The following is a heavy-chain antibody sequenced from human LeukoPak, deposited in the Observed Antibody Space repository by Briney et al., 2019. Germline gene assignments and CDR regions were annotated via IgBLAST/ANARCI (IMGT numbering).Heavy chain of an antibody. D-gene: IGHD3-22*01. V-gene: IGHV4-59*01. CDR1: GGSITSYY. J-gene: IGHJ4*02. CDR2: IYYSGST. CDR3: ARGLLGVSSGYYYFDY. Sequence: SETLSLTCTVSGGSITSYYWSWIRQPPGKGLECIGYIYYSGSTYYNPSLKSRATISVDTSKNQFSLKLSSVTAADTAVYYCARGLLGVSSGYYYFDYWGQGTPVTVSS.